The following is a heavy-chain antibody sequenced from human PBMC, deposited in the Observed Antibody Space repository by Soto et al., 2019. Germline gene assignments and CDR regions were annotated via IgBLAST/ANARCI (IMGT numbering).Heavy chain of an antibody. J-gene: IGHJ4*02. CDR2: ISSSGST. V-gene: IGHV4-31*03. Sequence: QVQLQESGPGLVKPSQTLSLTCTVSGGSISIGGYYWSWIRQHPGKGLEWIGYISSSGSTYYNPSLESRVTISVDTSKNQFSLKLSSVTAADTAVYYCARDALSRDSIWGQGTLVTVSS. D-gene: IGHD3-22*01. CDR3: ARDALSRDSI. CDR1: GGSISIGGYY.